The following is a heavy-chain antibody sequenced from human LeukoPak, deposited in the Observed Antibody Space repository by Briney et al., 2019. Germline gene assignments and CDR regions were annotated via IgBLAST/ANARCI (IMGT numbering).Heavy chain of an antibody. V-gene: IGHV4-39*01. CDR3: ARSPSMVRGHFEY. J-gene: IGHJ4*02. CDR2: IYYSGST. Sequence: PSETLSLTCTVSGGSISSSTYYWGWIRQPPGKVLEWIGSIYYSGSTYYNPSLNSRFTISVDTSKNQFSLKLSSVTAGDTAVYYCARSPSMVRGHFEYWGQGTLVTVSS. D-gene: IGHD3-10*01. CDR1: GGSISSSTYY.